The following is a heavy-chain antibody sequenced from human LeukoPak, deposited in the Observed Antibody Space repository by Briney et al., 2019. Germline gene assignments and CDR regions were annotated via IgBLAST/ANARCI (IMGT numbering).Heavy chain of an antibody. CDR2: ISAYNGYT. J-gene: IGHJ3*02. CDR1: GYTFTIYG. Sequence: ASVKVSCKASGYTFTIYGISWVRQAPGQGLEWMRWISAYNGYTHYAQKFQGRVTMITDTSTSTAYMELRSLRSDDTAVYYCARDGHRRYHYDSSGREDAFDIWGQGTMVIVSS. V-gene: IGHV1-18*01. CDR3: ARDGHRRYHYDSSGREDAFDI. D-gene: IGHD3-22*01.